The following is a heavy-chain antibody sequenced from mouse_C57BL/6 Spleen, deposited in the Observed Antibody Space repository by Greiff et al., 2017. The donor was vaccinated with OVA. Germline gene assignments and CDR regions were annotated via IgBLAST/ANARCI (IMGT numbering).Heavy chain of an antibody. CDR3: VSLYDGYYVVMDY. CDR2: IRSKSNNYAT. CDR1: GFSFNTYA. D-gene: IGHD2-3*01. V-gene: IGHV10-1*01. Sequence: GGGLVQPKGSLKLSCAASGFSFNTYAMNWVRQAPGKGLEWVARIRSKSNNYATYYADSVKDRFTISRDDSESMLYLQMNNLKTEDTAMYYCVSLYDGYYVVMDYWGQGTSVTVSS. J-gene: IGHJ4*01.